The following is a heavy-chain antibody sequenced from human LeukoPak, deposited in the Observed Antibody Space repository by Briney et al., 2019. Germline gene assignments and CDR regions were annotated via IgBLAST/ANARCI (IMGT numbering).Heavy chain of an antibody. D-gene: IGHD3-22*01. CDR2: ISGSGGST. Sequence: PGGSLRLSCAASGFTFNSYTMNWVRQAPGKGLEWVSVISGSGGSTYYADSVKGRFTISRDNSKNTLYLQMNSLRAEDTAVYYCAKATYYYDSSGYDYWGQGTLVTVSS. CDR1: GFTFNSYT. V-gene: IGHV3-23*01. J-gene: IGHJ4*02. CDR3: AKATYYYDSSGYDY.